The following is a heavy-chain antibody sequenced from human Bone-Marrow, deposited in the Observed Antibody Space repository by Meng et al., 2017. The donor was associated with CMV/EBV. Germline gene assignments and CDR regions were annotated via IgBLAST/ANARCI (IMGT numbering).Heavy chain of an antibody. Sequence: GGSLRLSCAASGFIFSSYWMSWVRQAPGKGLEWVANIKQDGSEKYYVDSVKGRFTISRDNAKNSLYLQMNSLRAEDTAVYYCARAIGLGYWGQGTRVTVYS. D-gene: IGHD3-3*01. J-gene: IGHJ4*02. CDR1: GFIFSSYW. CDR3: ARAIGLGY. V-gene: IGHV3-7*01. CDR2: IKQDGSEK.